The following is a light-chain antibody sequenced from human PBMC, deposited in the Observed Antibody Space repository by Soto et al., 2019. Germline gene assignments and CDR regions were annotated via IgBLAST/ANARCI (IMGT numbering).Light chain of an antibody. J-gene: IGKJ1*01. Sequence: DIQGTQSPSSLSASVGDRVTITCRASQSISRYLNWYRQKPGRAPNLLIYAASNLQSGVPSRFSGSGSGTDFTLTISSLQPGDFANYYCHQSYSAPWTFGQGTKVEIK. V-gene: IGKV1-39*01. CDR1: QSISRY. CDR3: HQSYSAPWT. CDR2: AAS.